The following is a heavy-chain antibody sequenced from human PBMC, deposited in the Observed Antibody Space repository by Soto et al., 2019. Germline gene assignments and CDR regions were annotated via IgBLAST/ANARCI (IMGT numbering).Heavy chain of an antibody. CDR2: INPNSGGT. CDR1: GYTFSGFY. Sequence: ASVTVSCKASGYTFSGFYMHWVRQAPGQGLEWMGWINPNSGGTKSAEKFQGRVTMTRDTSISTAYMELSRLTSDDTAVYYCASAAVTGTAGLDFWGQGTQVTVSS. D-gene: IGHD6-19*01. V-gene: IGHV1-2*02. J-gene: IGHJ4*02. CDR3: ASAAVTGTAGLDF.